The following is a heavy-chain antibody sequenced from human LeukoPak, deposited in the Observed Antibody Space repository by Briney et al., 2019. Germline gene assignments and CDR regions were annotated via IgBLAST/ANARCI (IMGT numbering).Heavy chain of an antibody. CDR2: ISAYNGNT. D-gene: IGHD5-12*01. V-gene: IGHV1-18*04. CDR1: GYTFTSYG. CDR3: ARSKRYSGYDSRGDLDY. Sequence: ASVKVSCKASGYTFTSYGISWVRQAPGQGLEWMGWISAYNGNTNYAQKLQGRVTMTTDTSTSTAYMELRSPRSDDTAVYYCARSKRYSGYDSRGDLDYWGQGTLVTVSS. J-gene: IGHJ4*02.